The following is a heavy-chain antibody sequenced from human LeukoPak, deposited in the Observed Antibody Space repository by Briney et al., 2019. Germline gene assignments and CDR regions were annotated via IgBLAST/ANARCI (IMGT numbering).Heavy chain of an antibody. V-gene: IGHV1-69*13. D-gene: IGHD4-23*01. CDR2: IIPIFGTA. J-gene: IGHJ6*02. CDR1: GGTLSIYA. Sequence: AASVTVSFKASGGTLSIYAISWVRQAPGQGLEWMGGIIPIFGTANYAQKFQGRVTITADESTSTAYMELSSLRSEDTAVYYCARDHGYGGIYGMDVWGQGTTVTVSS. CDR3: ARDHGYGGIYGMDV.